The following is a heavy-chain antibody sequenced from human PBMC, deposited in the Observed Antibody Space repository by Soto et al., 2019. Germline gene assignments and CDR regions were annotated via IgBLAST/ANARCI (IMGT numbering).Heavy chain of an antibody. CDR1: GFTFSSYG. CDR3: ARDRGAVAGTRYYYGMDV. CDR2: IWYDGTNK. Sequence: QVQLVESGGGVVQPGRSLRLSCAASGFTFSSYGMHWVRQAPGKGLEWVAVIWYDGTNKYYADSVQGRFTISRDNSKNTLYLQMNSLRAEDTAVYYCARDRGAVAGTRYYYGMDVWGQGTTVTVSS. V-gene: IGHV3-33*01. J-gene: IGHJ6*02. D-gene: IGHD6-13*01.